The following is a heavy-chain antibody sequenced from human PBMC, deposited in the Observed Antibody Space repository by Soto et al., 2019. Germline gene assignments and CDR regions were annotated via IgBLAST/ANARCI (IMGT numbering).Heavy chain of an antibody. CDR3: AADRLEWLRHWNYYYYGMDV. V-gene: IGHV1-58*01. D-gene: IGHD5-12*01. J-gene: IGHJ6*02. CDR2: IVVGSGNT. CDR1: GFTFTSSA. Sequence: SVKGSCKASGFTFTSSAVQWVRQARGQRLEWIGWIVVGSGNTNYAQKFQERVTITRDMSTSTAYMELSSLRSEDTAVYYCAADRLEWLRHWNYYYYGMDVWGQGTTVTVSS.